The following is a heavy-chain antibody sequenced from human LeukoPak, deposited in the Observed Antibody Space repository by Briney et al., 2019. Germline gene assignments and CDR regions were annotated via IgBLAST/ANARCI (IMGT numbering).Heavy chain of an antibody. D-gene: IGHD4-23*01. V-gene: IGHV3-21*01. CDR2: ISSSSSYI. J-gene: IGHJ4*02. CDR3: ARWGGNPERIDY. Sequence: PGGSLRLSCAASGFTFSSYSMNWVRQAPGKGLEWVSSISSSSSYIYYADSVKGRFTISRDNAKNSLYLQMNSLRAEDTAVYYCARWGGNPERIDYWGQGTLVTVSS. CDR1: GFTFSSYS.